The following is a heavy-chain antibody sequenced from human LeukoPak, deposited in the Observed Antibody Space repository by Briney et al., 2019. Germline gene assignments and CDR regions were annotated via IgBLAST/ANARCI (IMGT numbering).Heavy chain of an antibody. CDR1: GGSISSGGYS. D-gene: IGHD3-22*01. V-gene: IGHV4-30-2*01. Sequence: SETLSLTCAVSGGSISSGGYSWSWIRQPPGKGLEWIGYIYHSGSTYYNPSLKSRVTISVDRSKNQFSLKLSSVTAADTAVYYCARVHYYDSRYEAFEIWGQGTMVTVSS. CDR3: ARVHYYDSRYEAFEI. CDR2: IYHSGST. J-gene: IGHJ3*02.